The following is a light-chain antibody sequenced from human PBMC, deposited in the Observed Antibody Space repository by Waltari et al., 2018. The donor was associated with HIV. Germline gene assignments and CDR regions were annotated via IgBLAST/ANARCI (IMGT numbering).Light chain of an antibody. CDR3: QQYNNWPGKT. CDR2: GAS. CDR1: QSVSSN. V-gene: IGKV3-15*01. J-gene: IGKJ1*01. Sequence: DIVMTQSPATLSVSPGERATLSCRASQSVSSNLAWYQQKPGQAPRLLIYGASTRATGIPGRFGGSGSGTEFTLTISSLQSEDFAVYYCQQYNNWPGKTFGQGTKVEIK.